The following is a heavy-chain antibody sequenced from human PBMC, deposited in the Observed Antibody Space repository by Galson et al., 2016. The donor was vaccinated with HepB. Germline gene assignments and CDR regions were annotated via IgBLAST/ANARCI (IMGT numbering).Heavy chain of an antibody. V-gene: IGHV3-73*01. CDR2: IRTKANNYAT. D-gene: IGHD2-15*01. J-gene: IGHJ3*02. CDR1: GFNFSGSA. CDR3: TRLGMVGAVVGTDI. Sequence: SLRLSCAASGFNFSGSAMHWVRQASGKGLEWVGRIRTKANNYATEYAASVKGRFTFSRDDSKNTAYLQMNSLKTEDTAVYYCTRLGMVGAVVGTDIWGPGAMVTVSS.